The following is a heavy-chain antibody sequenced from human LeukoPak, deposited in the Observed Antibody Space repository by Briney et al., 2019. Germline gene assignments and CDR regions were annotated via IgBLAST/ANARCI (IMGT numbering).Heavy chain of an antibody. V-gene: IGHV3-23*01. CDR2: ISGSGGST. Sequence: GGSLRLSCAASGFTFSSYAMSWVRQAPGKGLEWVSAISGSGGSTYYADPVKGRFTISRDNSKNTLYLQMNSLRAEDTAVYYCAKGSNKLLWFGELSPYDYWGQGTLVTVSS. D-gene: IGHD3-10*01. CDR3: AKGSNKLLWFGELSPYDY. J-gene: IGHJ4*02. CDR1: GFTFSSYA.